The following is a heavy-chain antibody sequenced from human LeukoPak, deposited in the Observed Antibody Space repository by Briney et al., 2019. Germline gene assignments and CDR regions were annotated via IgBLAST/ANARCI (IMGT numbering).Heavy chain of an antibody. CDR2: IYTSGST. J-gene: IGHJ5*02. V-gene: IGHV4-4*07. CDR3: ASLFALIAAAGTSWFDP. Sequence: SETLSLTCTVSGGSISGYYWSWVRQPAGKGLEWIGRIYTSGSTNYNPSLKSRVTMSVDTSKNQFSLKLSSVTAADTAVYYCASLFALIAAAGTSWFDPWGQGTLVTVSS. CDR1: GGSISGYY. D-gene: IGHD6-13*01.